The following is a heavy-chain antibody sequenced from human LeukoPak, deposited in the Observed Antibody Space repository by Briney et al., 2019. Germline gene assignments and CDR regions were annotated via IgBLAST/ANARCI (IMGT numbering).Heavy chain of an antibody. CDR2: IYYSGST. V-gene: IGHV4-59*01. Sequence: SETLSLTCTVSGGSISNYYWSWIRQPPGKGLEWIGYIYYSGSTNYNPSLKSRVTISVDTSKNQFSLKLSSVTAADTAVYYCARVLRYSSGYYYDYWGQGTLVTVSS. J-gene: IGHJ4*02. CDR3: ARVLRYSSGYYYDY. CDR1: GGSISNYY. D-gene: IGHD3-22*01.